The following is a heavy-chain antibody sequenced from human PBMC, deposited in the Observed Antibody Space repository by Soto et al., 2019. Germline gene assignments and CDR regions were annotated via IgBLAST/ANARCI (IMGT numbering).Heavy chain of an antibody. Sequence: SQTLSLTCAISGDSVSSNSAAWNWIRQSPSRGLEWLGRTYYRSKWYNDYAVSVKSRITINPDTSKNQFSLQLNSVTPEDTAVYYCARDLGFSIAARSYYYYGMDVWGQGTTVTVS. CDR3: ARDLGFSIAARSYYYYGMDV. D-gene: IGHD6-6*01. CDR1: GDSVSSNSAA. CDR2: TYYRSKWYN. V-gene: IGHV6-1*01. J-gene: IGHJ6*02.